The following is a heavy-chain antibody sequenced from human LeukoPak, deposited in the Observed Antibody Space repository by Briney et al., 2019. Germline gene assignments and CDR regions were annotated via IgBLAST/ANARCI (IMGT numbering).Heavy chain of an antibody. V-gene: IGHV3-23*01. CDR2: ISGSGGST. D-gene: IGHD6-13*01. Sequence: GGSLRLSCAASGFTFSSYAMSWVRQAPGKGLEWVSAISGSGGSTYYADSVKGRFTISRDNSKNTLYLQMNSLRAEDTAVYYCAKLGPYSSSWFEYFQHWGQGILVTVSS. CDR3: AKLGPYSSSWFEYFQH. CDR1: GFTFSSYA. J-gene: IGHJ1*01.